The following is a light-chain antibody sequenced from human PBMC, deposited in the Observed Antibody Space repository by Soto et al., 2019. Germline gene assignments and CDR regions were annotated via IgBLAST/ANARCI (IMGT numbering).Light chain of an antibody. J-gene: IGKJ4*01. CDR1: QSISSY. V-gene: IGKV3-11*01. Sequence: EIVLTQSPATLALSPGERATLSCRASQSISSYLAWYQQKPGQAPRLLNYDASNRATGIPARVSGSGSGTDFTITISSLEPEDYAVYYCQQRSIWLTVGVGTKVEIK. CDR3: QQRSIWLT. CDR2: DAS.